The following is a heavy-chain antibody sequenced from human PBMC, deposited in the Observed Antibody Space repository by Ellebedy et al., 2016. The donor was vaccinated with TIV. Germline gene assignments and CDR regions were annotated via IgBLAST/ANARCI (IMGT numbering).Heavy chain of an antibody. D-gene: IGHD3-10*01. CDR3: AGGELLSLFDY. V-gene: IGHV3-30-3*01. J-gene: IGHJ4*02. CDR1: EFIFSSYA. Sequence: GGSLRLSXAASEFIFSSYAMQWVRQAPGKGLEWVAIISNDGYDEYYADSVQGRFTISRDNSKNTVSLQMNSLRTEDTAIYYCAGGELLSLFDYWGQGTLVTVSS. CDR2: ISNDGYDE.